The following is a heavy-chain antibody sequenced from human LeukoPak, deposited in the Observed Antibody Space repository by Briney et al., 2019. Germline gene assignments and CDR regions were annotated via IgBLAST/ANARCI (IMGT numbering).Heavy chain of an antibody. J-gene: IGHJ4*02. Sequence: ASVKVSCKASGYTFTSYDINWVRQATGQGLEWMGWMNPNSGNTGYAQKFQGRVTMTRNTSISTAYMELSSLRSEDTAVYYRATYYDSSGYYLNWGQGTLVTVSS. D-gene: IGHD3-22*01. CDR3: ATYYDSSGYYLN. CDR1: GYTFTSYD. V-gene: IGHV1-8*01. CDR2: MNPNSGNT.